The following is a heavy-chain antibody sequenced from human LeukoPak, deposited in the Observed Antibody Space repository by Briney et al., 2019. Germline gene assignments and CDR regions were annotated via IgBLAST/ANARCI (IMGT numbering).Heavy chain of an antibody. CDR1: GYTFTGYY. D-gene: IGHD6-13*01. Sequence: ASVKVSCEASGYTFTGYYMHWVQQAPGQGLEWMGWINPNSGGTNYAQKFQGRVTMTRDTSISTAYMELSRLRSDDTAVCYCARDLRWQQLGGFDYWGQGTLVTVSS. CDR3: ARDLRWQQLGGFDY. J-gene: IGHJ4*02. CDR2: INPNSGGT. V-gene: IGHV1-2*02.